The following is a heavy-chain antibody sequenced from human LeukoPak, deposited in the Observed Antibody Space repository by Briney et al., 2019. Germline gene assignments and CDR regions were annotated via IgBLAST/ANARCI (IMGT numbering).Heavy chain of an antibody. D-gene: IGHD2-15*01. V-gene: IGHV3-23*01. CDR1: GFTFSSYA. CDR3: AKQLGYCSDGSCYFPY. CDR2: ISGSGGST. Sequence: GRSLRLSCAASGFTFSSYAMSWVRQAPGKGLEWVSAISGSGGSTYYADSVKGRFTISRDNSKSTLCLQMNSLRAEDTAVYYCAKQLGYCSDGSCYFPYWGQGTLVTVSS. J-gene: IGHJ4*02.